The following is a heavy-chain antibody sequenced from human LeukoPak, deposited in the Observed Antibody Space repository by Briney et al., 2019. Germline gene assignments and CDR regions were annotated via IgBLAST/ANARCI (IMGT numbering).Heavy chain of an antibody. Sequence: ASVKVSCKASGYTFTTYYMHWVRQAPGQGLEWMGIINPSGDSTSYAQKFQGRVTMTRDTSTSTVHMELSSLRSEDTAVYYCASAFSTRGWFGYWGQGTLVTVSS. V-gene: IGHV1-46*01. CDR1: GYTFTTYY. CDR3: ASAFSTRGWFGY. J-gene: IGHJ5*01. CDR2: INPSGDST.